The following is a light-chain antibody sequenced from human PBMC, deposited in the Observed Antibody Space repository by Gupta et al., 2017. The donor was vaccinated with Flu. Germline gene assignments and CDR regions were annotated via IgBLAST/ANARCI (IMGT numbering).Light chain of an antibody. Sequence: VLTQSPATLSWSPGERATLSCRASQSVTFLAGDQQKPGQAPRLLTYEASNRATDITARFSGSGSGTDFTRTSSSLQPEDSEGYDGQHRSKFGPGTKVDIK. V-gene: IGKV3-11*01. CDR1: QSVTF. J-gene: IGKJ3*01. CDR3: QHRSK. CDR2: EAS.